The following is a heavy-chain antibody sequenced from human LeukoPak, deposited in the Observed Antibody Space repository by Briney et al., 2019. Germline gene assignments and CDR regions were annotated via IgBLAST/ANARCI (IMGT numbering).Heavy chain of an antibody. D-gene: IGHD2-2*01. J-gene: IGHJ4*02. CDR2: IRYDGSSK. Sequence: GGSLRLSCAASGFTFSSYGMHWVRQAPGKGLEWVAFIRYDGSSKYYADSVKGRFTISRDNSKNTLYLQMNSLRAEDTAVYYCAKGKCSSTSCYLSYYFDYWGRGTLVTVSS. CDR1: GFTFSSYG. V-gene: IGHV3-30*02. CDR3: AKGKCSSTSCYLSYYFDY.